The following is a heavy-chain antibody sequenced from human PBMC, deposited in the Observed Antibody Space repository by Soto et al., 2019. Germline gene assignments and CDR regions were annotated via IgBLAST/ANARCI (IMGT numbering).Heavy chain of an antibody. CDR1: GGSISSGGYY. D-gene: IGHD3-9*01. CDR2: IYYSGST. CDR3: ARDPVYDTPIDP. Sequence: TLSLTCTVSGGSISSGGYYWSWIRQHPGKGLEWIGYIYYSGSTYYNPPLKSRVTISVDTSKNQFSLKLSSVTAADTAVYYCARDPVYDTPIDPWGQGTLVTVSS. J-gene: IGHJ5*02. V-gene: IGHV4-31*03.